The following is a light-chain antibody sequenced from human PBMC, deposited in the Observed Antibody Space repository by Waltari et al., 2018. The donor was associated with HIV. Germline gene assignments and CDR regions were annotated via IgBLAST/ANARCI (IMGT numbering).Light chain of an antibody. V-gene: IGLV2-14*03. CDR3: TSYTSSNTLVI. Sequence: SPLTQPASVSGSPGQSITISCTGTSSDVGGYNYVSWYQQHPGKAPKLMIYHVSNRPSGVSNRFSGSKSGNTASLTISGLQAEDEADYYCTSYTSSNTLVIFGGGTKLTVL. CDR2: HVS. J-gene: IGLJ2*01. CDR1: SSDVGGYNY.